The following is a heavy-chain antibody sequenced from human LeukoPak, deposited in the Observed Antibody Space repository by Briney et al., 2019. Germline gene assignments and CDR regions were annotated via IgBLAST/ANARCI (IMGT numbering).Heavy chain of an antibody. V-gene: IGHV3-23*01. CDR2: ISGSGGST. J-gene: IGHJ4*02. Sequence: GGSLRLSCAASGFTFSSYAMSWVRQAPGKGLEGVAVISGSGGSTNYAGSVKGRFTISRDNSKNTLYLQMNSLGAEDTAVYYCAKDVTRYFDSSGHRLDYWGQGTLVTVSS. CDR3: AKDVTRYFDSSGHRLDY. D-gene: IGHD3-22*01. CDR1: GFTFSSYA.